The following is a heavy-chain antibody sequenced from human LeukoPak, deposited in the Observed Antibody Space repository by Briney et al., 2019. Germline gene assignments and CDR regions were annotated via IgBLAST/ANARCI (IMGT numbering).Heavy chain of an antibody. CDR1: GFTFSSYA. V-gene: IGHV3-23*01. CDR2: ISGSGGST. J-gene: IGHJ6*02. CDR3: AKSQGNLLYYGMDV. Sequence: PGGSLRLSCAASGFTFSSYAMSWVRQAPGKGLEWVSAISGSGGSTYYADSVKGRFTISRDNSKNSLYLQMNSLRTEDTALYYCAKSQGNLLYYGMDVWGQGTTVTVSS.